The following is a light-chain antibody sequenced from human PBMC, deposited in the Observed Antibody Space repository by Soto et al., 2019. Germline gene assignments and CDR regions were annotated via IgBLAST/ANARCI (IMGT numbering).Light chain of an antibody. J-gene: IGLJ2*01. Sequence: QSVLTQPPSVSGAPGQRVTISCTGSSSNIGAGYDVHWYQQLPGTAPKLLIYGNSNRPSGVPDRFSGSKSGTSASLAITGLQAEDEADYSCQSYDSSLSRSKVFGGGTKLTVL. CDR3: QSYDSSLSRSKV. CDR2: GNS. V-gene: IGLV1-40*01. CDR1: SSNIGAGYD.